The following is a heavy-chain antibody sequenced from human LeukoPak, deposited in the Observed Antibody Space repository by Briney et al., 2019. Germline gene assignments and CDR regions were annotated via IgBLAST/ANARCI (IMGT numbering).Heavy chain of an antibody. CDR1: GYTFTGYY. D-gene: IGHD6-13*01. CDR3: ARIAAAGTDFWAFDI. V-gene: IGHV1-46*01. J-gene: IGHJ3*02. CDR2: INPSGGST. Sequence: ASVKVSCKASGYTFTGYYMHWVRQAPGQGLEWMGIINPSGGSTSYAQKFQGRVTMTRDTSTSTVYMELSRLRSDDTAVYHCARIAAAGTDFWAFDIWGQGTMVTVSS.